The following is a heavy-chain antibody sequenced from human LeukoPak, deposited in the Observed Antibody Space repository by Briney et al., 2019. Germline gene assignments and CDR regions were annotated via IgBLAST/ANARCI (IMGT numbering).Heavy chain of an antibody. CDR1: GFTFSNYA. J-gene: IGHJ4*02. Sequence: GGSLRLSCAASGFTFSNYAMNWVRQPPGKGLEWVSAISGSGGSTYYADSVKGWFTISRDNSKNTLYLQMNSLRAEDTAVYYCAKVPIRDYVWGSYPYFDHWGQGTLVTVSS. CDR2: ISGSGGST. V-gene: IGHV3-23*01. CDR3: AKVPIRDYVWGSYPYFDH. D-gene: IGHD3-16*02.